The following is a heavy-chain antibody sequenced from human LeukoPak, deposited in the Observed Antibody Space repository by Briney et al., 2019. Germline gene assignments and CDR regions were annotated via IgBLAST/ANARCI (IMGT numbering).Heavy chain of an antibody. CDR3: ARDGWSLGP. V-gene: IGHV1-18*01. J-gene: IGHJ5*02. CDR2: ISVYSGNT. Sequence: ASVKVSCKASGYTFASYGVSWVRQAPGQGPEWMAWISVYSGNTKYAQKFQGRVTLTADTSTSTVYMELRSLGSDDTAVYYCARDGWSLGPWGQGTLVTVSS. CDR1: GYTFASYG. D-gene: IGHD2-8*01.